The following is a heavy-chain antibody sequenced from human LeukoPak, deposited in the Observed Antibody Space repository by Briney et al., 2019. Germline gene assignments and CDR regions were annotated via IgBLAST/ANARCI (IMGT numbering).Heavy chain of an antibody. V-gene: IGHV1-2*02. J-gene: IGHJ5*02. Sequence: GASVKVSCKASGYTFTGYYMHWVRQAPGQGLEWMGWINPNSGGTNYAQKFQGRVTMTRDTSISTAYMELSRLRSDDTAVYYCARGLGDIVVVPAAMAQRSDWFDPWGQGTLVTVSS. CDR3: ARGLGDIVVVPAAMAQRSDWFDP. CDR2: INPNSGGT. CDR1: GYTFTGYY. D-gene: IGHD2-2*01.